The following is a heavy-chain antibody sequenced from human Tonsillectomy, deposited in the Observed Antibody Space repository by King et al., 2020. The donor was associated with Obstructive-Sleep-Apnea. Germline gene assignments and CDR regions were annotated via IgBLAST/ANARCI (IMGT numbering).Heavy chain of an antibody. J-gene: IGHJ4*02. V-gene: IGHV3-30*04. CDR2: ISYDGGNK. D-gene: IGHD2-2*01. CDR3: ARGPSSTY. CDR1: GFIFSNYA. Sequence: VQLVESGGNMVQPGRSLRLSCAASGFIFSNYAMHWVRQAPGTGLEWVAVISYDGGNKFYADSVKGRFTISRDNSKNTLFLQMNSLRVEDTAVYFCARGPSSTYWGQGTLVTVSS.